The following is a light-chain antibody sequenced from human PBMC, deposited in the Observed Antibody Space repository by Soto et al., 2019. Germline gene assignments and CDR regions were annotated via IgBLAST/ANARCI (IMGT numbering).Light chain of an antibody. Sequence: SYELTQPPSVSVPRGRTARILLGGDTIGTQSVHWYQLKPGQAPVLVVYDDSDRPSGIPERISGSKSGNTATLTISRVEAGDEADYSCQVWDPTSDYPVFGGGTKLTVL. J-gene: IGLJ2*01. CDR3: QVWDPTSDYPV. V-gene: IGLV3-21*02. CDR1: TIGTQS. CDR2: DDS.